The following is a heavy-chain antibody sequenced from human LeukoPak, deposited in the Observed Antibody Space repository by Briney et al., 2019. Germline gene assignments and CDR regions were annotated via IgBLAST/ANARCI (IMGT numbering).Heavy chain of an antibody. D-gene: IGHD3-22*01. CDR1: GYSISSGYY. J-gene: IGHJ4*02. CDR3: ARVTFYYDSSGYYGGYFDY. Sequence: PSETLSLTCTVSGYSISSGYYWGWIRQPPGKGLEWIGSIYHSGSTYYNPSLMSRVTISVDTSKNQLSLKLSSVTAADTAVYYCARVTFYYDSSGYYGGYFDYWGQGTLVTVSS. V-gene: IGHV4-38-2*02. CDR2: IYHSGST.